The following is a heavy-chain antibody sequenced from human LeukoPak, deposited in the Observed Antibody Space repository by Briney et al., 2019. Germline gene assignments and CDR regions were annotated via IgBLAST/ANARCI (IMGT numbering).Heavy chain of an antibody. CDR3: ARVGREDAFDI. CDR2: VNGYNGKT. Sequence: GASVKVSCKASGYSFTSYGISWVRQAPGQGLEWMGWVNGYNGKTNYVQNLQDRVTMTRNTSISTAYMELSSLRSEDTAVYYCARVGREDAFDIWGQGTMVTVSS. J-gene: IGHJ3*02. CDR1: GYSFTSYG. V-gene: IGHV1-18*01.